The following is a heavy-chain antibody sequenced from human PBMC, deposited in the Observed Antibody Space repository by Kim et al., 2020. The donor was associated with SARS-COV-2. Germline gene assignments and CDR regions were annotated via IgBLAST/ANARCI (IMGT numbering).Heavy chain of an antibody. V-gene: IGHV4-34*01. J-gene: IGHJ4*02. CDR3: ARVSQLVYN. D-gene: IGHD6-6*01. CDR1: GGSFSGYY. Sequence: SETLSLTCAVYGGSFSGYYWSWIRQPPGKGLEWIGEINHSGSTNYNPSLKSRVTISVDTSKNQFSLKLSSVTTADTAVYYCARVSQLVYNWGQGTLVTVSS. CDR2: INHSGST.